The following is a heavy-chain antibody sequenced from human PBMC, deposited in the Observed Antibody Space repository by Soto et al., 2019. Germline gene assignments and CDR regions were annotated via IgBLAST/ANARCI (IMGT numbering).Heavy chain of an antibody. D-gene: IGHD4-17*01. CDR2: IYPGDSDT. J-gene: IGHJ6*02. V-gene: IGHV5-51*01. Sequence: GESMKISCKGSGYSFTSYWIGWVRQMPGKGLEWMGIIYPGDSDTRYSPSFQGQATISADKSISTAYLQWSSLKDSDTAMYYCARSSFPDYVKGYYYYGMDVWGQETTVTVSS. CDR1: GYSFTSYW. CDR3: ARSSFPDYVKGYYYYGMDV.